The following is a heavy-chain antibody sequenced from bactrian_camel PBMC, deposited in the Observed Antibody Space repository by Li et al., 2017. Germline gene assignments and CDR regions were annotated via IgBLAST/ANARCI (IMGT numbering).Heavy chain of an antibody. V-gene: IGHV3S13*01. CDR3: ALVRRTDRSRSCPSGAGYTF. CDR1: GLTSSSYY. D-gene: IGHD3*01. Sequence: VQLVESGGGLAQPGGSLRLSCAASGLTSSSYYMSWVRQAPGKGLEWVSTIYSDGGAIGYADSVKGRFTVSEDVDRRTLYLKMDNLKSTDTAMYYCALVRRTDRSRSCPSGAGYTFWGQGTQVTVS. J-gene: IGHJ4*01. CDR2: IYSDGGAI.